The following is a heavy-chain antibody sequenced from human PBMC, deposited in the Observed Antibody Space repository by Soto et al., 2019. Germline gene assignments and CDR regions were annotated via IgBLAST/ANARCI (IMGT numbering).Heavy chain of an antibody. CDR3: ARDRENPFGCHSPHNWLAT. CDR2: IIPILGIV. Sequence: QVQLVQSGAEVKKPGSSVKVSCKASGGTFSSYTISWVRQAPGQGREWMGRIIPILGIVNYAQKFQGRVTITAEKSTSTAYMELSSLRSEDMDVYYFARDRENPFGCHSPHNWLATWCKGTLVSVSS. V-gene: IGHV1-69*08. CDR1: GGTFSSYT. D-gene: IGHD2-15*01. J-gene: IGHJ5*02.